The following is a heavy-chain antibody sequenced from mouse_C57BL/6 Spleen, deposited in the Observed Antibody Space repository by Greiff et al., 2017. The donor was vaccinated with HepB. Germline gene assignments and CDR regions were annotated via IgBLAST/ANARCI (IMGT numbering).Heavy chain of an antibody. Sequence: QVQLKESGPELVKPGASVKISCKASGYAFSSSWMNWVKQRPGKGLEWIGRIYPGDGDTNYNGKFKGKATLTADKSSSTAYMQLSSLTSEDSAVYFCARTGKGDYAMDYWGQGTSVTVSS. CDR2: IYPGDGDT. J-gene: IGHJ4*01. CDR3: ARTGKGDYAMDY. V-gene: IGHV1-82*01. CDR1: GYAFSSSW.